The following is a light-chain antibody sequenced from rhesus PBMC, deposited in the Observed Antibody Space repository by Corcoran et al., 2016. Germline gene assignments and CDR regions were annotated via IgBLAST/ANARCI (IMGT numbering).Light chain of an antibody. CDR1: QSISSW. CDR2: KAS. J-gene: IGKJ2*01. CDR3: QQYNSSPYS. V-gene: IGKV1-22*01. Sequence: DIQMTQSPSSLSASVGDTVTITCRASQSISSWLAWYQQKPGKAHNLLIYKASTLQSGLPSSFNGSGSRTDFTLAISVLQSEYFATYYCQQYNSSPYSFGHGTKVEIK.